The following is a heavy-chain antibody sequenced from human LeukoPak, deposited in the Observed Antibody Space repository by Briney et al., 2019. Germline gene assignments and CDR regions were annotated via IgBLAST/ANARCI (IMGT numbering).Heavy chain of an antibody. D-gene: IGHD5-18*01. V-gene: IGHV3-30*02. J-gene: IGHJ3*02. CDR1: GFTFSSYG. CDR2: IWYDGSIK. Sequence: PGGSLRLSCAASGFTFSSYGMHWVRQAPGKGLEWVAVIWYDGSIKFYVDSVKGRFTISRDNSQNTLYLQVNSLRTDDTAVYYCAKRRVEDTNVVHAFDMWGQGTMVTVSS. CDR3: AKRRVEDTNVVHAFDM.